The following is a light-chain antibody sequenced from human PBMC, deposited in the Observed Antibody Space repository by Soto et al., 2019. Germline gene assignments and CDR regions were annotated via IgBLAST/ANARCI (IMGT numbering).Light chain of an antibody. Sequence: EIVVTQSPATLSVSPGEEATLACVASKSVSSYVAWYQQRPGQAPRLLIYDASQRATGIPTRFSGAGSGRAFTLTISSLEPEDFAVYYCQQRGDWPVTFGGGTRVE. CDR3: QQRGDWPVT. CDR1: KSVSSY. J-gene: IGKJ4*01. CDR2: DAS. V-gene: IGKV3-11*02.